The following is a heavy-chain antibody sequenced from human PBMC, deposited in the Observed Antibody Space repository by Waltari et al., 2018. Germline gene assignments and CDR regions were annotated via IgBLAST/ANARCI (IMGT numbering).Heavy chain of an antibody. CDR2: INHSGST. J-gene: IGHJ4*02. V-gene: IGHV4-34*01. CDR3: AREGAHCSSTSCSQVGY. CDR1: GGSFSGYY. D-gene: IGHD2-2*01. Sequence: QVQLQQWGAGLLKPSETLSLTCAVYGGSFSGYYWSWIRQPPGKGLEWIGEINHSGSTNYNPSLKSRVTISVDTSKNQFSLKLSSVTAADTAVYYCAREGAHCSSTSCSQVGYWGQGTLVTVSS.